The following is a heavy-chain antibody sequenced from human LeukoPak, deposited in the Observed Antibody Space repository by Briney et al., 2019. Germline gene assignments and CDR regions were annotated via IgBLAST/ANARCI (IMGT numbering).Heavy chain of an antibody. V-gene: IGHV1-2*02. D-gene: IGHD3-10*01. J-gene: IGHJ5*02. CDR3: ARSMVVRGVMGNYFDR. CDR1: GYTFTGCF. CDR2: INPKSGGT. Sequence: GASVKVSCKASGYTFTGCFKHWVRHAPGQGLEWMGWINPKSGGTNYQQKFQDRVTMTRDTSITTAYMEMSRLRPDDTAVYYCARSMVVRGVMGNYFDRWGQGTLVTVSS.